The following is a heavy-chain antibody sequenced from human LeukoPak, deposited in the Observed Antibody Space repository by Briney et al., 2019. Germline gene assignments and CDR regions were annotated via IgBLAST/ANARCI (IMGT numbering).Heavy chain of an antibody. J-gene: IGHJ4*02. Sequence: KPSETLSLTCTVSGGSISSYYWSWIRQPAGKGLEWIGRIYTSGSTNYNPSLKSRVTISLDTSKNQFSLTLNSVTAADTAVYYCSRGQYRHDYWGQGTLVTVSS. V-gene: IGHV4-4*07. CDR2: IYTSGST. CDR3: SRGQYRHDY. CDR1: GGSISSYY. D-gene: IGHD2-2*01.